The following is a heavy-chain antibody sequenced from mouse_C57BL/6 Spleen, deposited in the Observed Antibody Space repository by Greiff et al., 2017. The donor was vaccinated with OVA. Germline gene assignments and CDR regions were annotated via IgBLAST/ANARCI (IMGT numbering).Heavy chain of an antibody. CDR1: GFTFSSYA. J-gene: IGHJ4*01. CDR3: ARDGGVLRSLYAMDY. V-gene: IGHV5-4*01. CDR2: ISDGGSYT. Sequence: EVKVVESGGGLVKPGGSLKLSCAASGFTFSSYAMSWVRQTPEKRLEWVATISDGGSYTYYPDNVKGRFTISRDNAKNNLYLQMSHLKSEDTAMYYCARDGGVLRSLYAMDYWGQGTSVTVSS. D-gene: IGHD1-1*01.